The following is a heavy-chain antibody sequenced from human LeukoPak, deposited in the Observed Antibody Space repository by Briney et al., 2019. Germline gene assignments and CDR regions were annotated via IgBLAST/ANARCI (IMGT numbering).Heavy chain of an antibody. V-gene: IGHV3-30*18. CDR2: ISYDGSNK. CDR3: AEDIAVFDY. CDR1: GFTFSSYG. D-gene: IGHD6-19*01. Sequence: GGSLRLSCAASGFTFSSYGMHWVRQAPGKGLEWVAVISYDGSNKYYADSVRGRFTISRDNSKNTLYLQMNSLRAEDTAVYYCAEDIAVFDYWGQGTLVTVSS. J-gene: IGHJ4*02.